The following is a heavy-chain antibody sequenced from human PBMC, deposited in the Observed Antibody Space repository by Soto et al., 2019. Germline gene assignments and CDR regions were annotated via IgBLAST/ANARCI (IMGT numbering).Heavy chain of an antibody. CDR3: AGDRGAAPIDY. J-gene: IGHJ4*02. V-gene: IGHV4-59*01. Sequence: QVRLQESGPGLVKPSGTLSLTCTVSGASISSYYWSWIRQPPGKGLEWIGYIYYNGTTNYNPSLKSRGFISIDTSKSQFFLKLSSVTAADTAVYYCAGDRGAAPIDYWGQGTLVTVFS. CDR2: IYYNGTT. D-gene: IGHD6-6*01. CDR1: GASISSYY.